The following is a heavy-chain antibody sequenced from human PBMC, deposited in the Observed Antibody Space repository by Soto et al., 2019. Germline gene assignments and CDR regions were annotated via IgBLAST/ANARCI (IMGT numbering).Heavy chain of an antibody. D-gene: IGHD3-16*01. CDR3: ARAGALGNFEY. Sequence: QVQLQESGPGLVKASQTLSLTCTVSGASFSRGGYYWSWIRQHPGKGLEWIGYIYYSGNTAYNPSLKRRVIISLDTSKNQFSLKLTSVTAADTAVYYCARAGALGNFEYWGQGTLVTVSS. CDR2: IYYSGNT. CDR1: GASFSRGGYY. V-gene: IGHV4-31*03. J-gene: IGHJ4*02.